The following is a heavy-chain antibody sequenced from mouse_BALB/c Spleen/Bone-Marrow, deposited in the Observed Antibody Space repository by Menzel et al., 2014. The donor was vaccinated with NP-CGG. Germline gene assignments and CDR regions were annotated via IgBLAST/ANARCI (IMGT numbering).Heavy chain of an antibody. V-gene: IGHV5-17*02. CDR1: GFTFSSFG. Sequence: EVKLVESGGGLVQPGGSRKLSCAASGFTFSSFGMHWVRQAPEKGLEWVAYISSGSSTSYYADTVKGRFTISRDNPKNTLFLQMTSLRSVDTAMYYCARGGNFAWFAYWGQGTLVTVSA. D-gene: IGHD2-1*01. CDR3: ARGGNFAWFAY. J-gene: IGHJ3*01. CDR2: ISSGSSTS.